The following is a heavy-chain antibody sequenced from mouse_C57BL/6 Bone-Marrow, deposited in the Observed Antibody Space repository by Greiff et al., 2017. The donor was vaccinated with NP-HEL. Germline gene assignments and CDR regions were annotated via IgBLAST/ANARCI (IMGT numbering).Heavy chain of an antibody. CDR1: GFTFSSYA. Sequence: EVMLVESGGGLVKPGGSLKLSCAASGFTFSSYAMSWVRQTPEKRLEWVATISDGGSYTYYPDNVKGRFTISRDNAKKNLYLQMSHLKSEDTAMYNCAREGEYDGYFYAMDYWGQGTSVTVSS. CDR3: AREGEYDGYFYAMDY. CDR2: ISDGGSYT. J-gene: IGHJ4*01. D-gene: IGHD2-3*01. V-gene: IGHV5-4*01.